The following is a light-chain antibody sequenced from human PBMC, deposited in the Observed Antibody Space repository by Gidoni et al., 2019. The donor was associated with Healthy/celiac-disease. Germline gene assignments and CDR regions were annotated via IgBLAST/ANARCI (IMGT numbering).Light chain of an antibody. V-gene: IGKV2-28*01. Sequence: DIVMTQSPLSLPVTPGEPASISCRSSQSLLHSNGYNYLDWYLQKPGQSPQLLIYLGSNRASGVPDRFSGSGSGTDFTLKFSRVEAEDVGVYYCMQALPTLRTFGGGTKVEIK. CDR2: LGS. CDR1: QSLLHSNGYNY. J-gene: IGKJ4*01. CDR3: MQALPTLRT.